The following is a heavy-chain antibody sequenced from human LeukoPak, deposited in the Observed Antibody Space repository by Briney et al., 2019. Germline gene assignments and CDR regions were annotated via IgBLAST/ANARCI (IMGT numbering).Heavy chain of an antibody. V-gene: IGHV4-38-2*02. D-gene: IGHD3-10*01. CDR3: ASPLLWFGERDY. Sequence: PSETLSLTCTVSGYSISSGYYWGWIRQPPGKGLEWIGSIYHSGSTYYNPSLKSRVTISVDTSKNQFSLKLSSVTAADTAVYYCASPLLWFGERDYWGQGTLVTVSS. CDR2: IYHSGST. J-gene: IGHJ4*02. CDR1: GYSISSGYY.